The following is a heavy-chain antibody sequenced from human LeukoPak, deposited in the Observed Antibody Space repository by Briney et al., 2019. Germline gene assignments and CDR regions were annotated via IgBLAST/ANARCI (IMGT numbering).Heavy chain of an antibody. D-gene: IGHD3-22*01. CDR1: GFTFSSYA. CDR3: AKAMLVTYYYDSSGYVSDD. J-gene: IGHJ4*02. V-gene: IGHV3-23*01. Sequence: GGSLRLSCAASGFTFSSYAMSWVRQAPGKGLEWVSAISGSGGSTYYADSVKGRFTISRDNSKNTLYLQMNSLRAEDTAVYYCAKAMLVTYYYDSSGYVSDDWGQGTLVTVSS. CDR2: ISGSGGST.